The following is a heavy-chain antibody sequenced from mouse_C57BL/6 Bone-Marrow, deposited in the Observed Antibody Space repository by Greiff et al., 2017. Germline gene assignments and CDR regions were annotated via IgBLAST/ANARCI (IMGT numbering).Heavy chain of an antibody. Sequence: QVQLQQSGAELVKPGASVKMSCTASGYTFSGYWMNWVKQRPGQGLEWIGKIYPGDGDTNYNGKFKGKATLTADKSSTTAYMQLSSLTSEDSAVYCCARDYDNDWYLYFEVWGKGTTVT. CDR3: ARDYDNDWYLYFEV. CDR2: IYPGDGDT. CDR1: GYTFSGYW. J-gene: IGHJ1*03. D-gene: IGHD2-4*01. V-gene: IGHV1-80*01.